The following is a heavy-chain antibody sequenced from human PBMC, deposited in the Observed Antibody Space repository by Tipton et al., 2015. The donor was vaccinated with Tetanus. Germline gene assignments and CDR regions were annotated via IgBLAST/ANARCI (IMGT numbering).Heavy chain of an antibody. CDR3: ARDRGQQFVSDWFDP. D-gene: IGHD6-6*01. CDR2: IYQSGST. V-gene: IGHV4-30-2*01. Sequence: LRLSCTVSGGSINSPDYSWGWIRQPPGKGLEWIGYIYQSGSTSYNPSLVTRVTITADKSKNQFSLNLRSVTAADMAVYYCARDRGQQFVSDWFDPWGQGTLVTVSS. J-gene: IGHJ5*02. CDR1: GGSINSPDYS.